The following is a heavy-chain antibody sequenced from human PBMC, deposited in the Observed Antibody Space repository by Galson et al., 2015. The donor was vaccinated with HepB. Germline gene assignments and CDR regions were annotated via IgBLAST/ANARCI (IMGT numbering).Heavy chain of an antibody. V-gene: IGHV1-2*02. Sequence: SVKVSCKASGYTFTGYYMHWVRQAPGQGLEWMGWINPNSGGTNYAQKFQGRVTMTRDTSISTAYMELSRLRSDDTAVYYCARDATRYYYDSSGYYPLYYYYYMDVWGKGTTVTVSS. D-gene: IGHD3-22*01. J-gene: IGHJ6*03. CDR3: ARDATRYYYDSSGYYPLYYYYYMDV. CDR2: INPNSGGT. CDR1: GYTFTGYY.